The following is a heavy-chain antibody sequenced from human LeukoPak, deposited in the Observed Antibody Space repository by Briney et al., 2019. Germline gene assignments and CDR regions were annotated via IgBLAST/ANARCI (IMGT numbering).Heavy chain of an antibody. D-gene: IGHD3-3*01. CDR3: ARAPSYDFWSGYYRGGFDY. J-gene: IGHJ4*02. V-gene: IGHV1-8*03. CDR1: GYTFTSYD. CDR2: MNPNSGNT. Sequence: ASVKVSCKASGYTFTSYDINWVRQAPGQGLEWMGWMNPNSGNTGYAQKFQGRVTITRITSISTAYMELSSLRSEDTAVYYCARAPSYDFWSGYYRGGFDYWGQGTLVTVSS.